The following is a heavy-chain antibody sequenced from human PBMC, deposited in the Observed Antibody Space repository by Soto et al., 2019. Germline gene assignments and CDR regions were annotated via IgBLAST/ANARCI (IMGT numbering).Heavy chain of an antibody. D-gene: IGHD4-17*01. CDR1: GFTFSSYS. Sequence: EVQLVESGGGLVKPGGSLRLSCAASGFTFSSYSMNWVRQAPGKGLEWVSSISSSSSNIYYADSVKGRFTISRDNAKNSLYLQMNSLRAEDTAVYFCASLLADYGGPIRTGYFDLWGRGTLVTVSS. CDR2: ISSSSSNI. V-gene: IGHV3-21*01. J-gene: IGHJ2*01. CDR3: ASLLADYGGPIRTGYFDL.